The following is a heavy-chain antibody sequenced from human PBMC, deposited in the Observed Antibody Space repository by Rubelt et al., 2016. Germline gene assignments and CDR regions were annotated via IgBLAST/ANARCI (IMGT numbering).Heavy chain of an antibody. CDR2: ISSSGSAI. Sequence: VSGKGLEWVSHISSSGSAIHYGDSVKGRFTISRDNAKNSLYLQMSSLRAEDTAVYYCAKDPIAGAVAGRGGDYWGQGTLVTVSS. D-gene: IGHD6-19*01. J-gene: IGHJ4*02. V-gene: IGHV3-11*01. CDR3: AKDPIAGAVAGRGGDY.